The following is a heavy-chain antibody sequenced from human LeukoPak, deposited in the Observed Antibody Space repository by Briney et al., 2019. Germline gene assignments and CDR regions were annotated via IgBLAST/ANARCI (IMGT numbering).Heavy chain of an antibody. Sequence: GGSLRLSCAASGFTFSDYEMNWVRQAPGKGLEWLSRISVSGTTIHYADSVKGRFTISRDNAKNSLYLQMNSLRAEDTAVYYCAELGITMIGGVWGKGTTVTISS. J-gene: IGHJ6*04. CDR2: ISVSGTTI. V-gene: IGHV3-48*03. D-gene: IGHD3-10*02. CDR1: GFTFSDYE. CDR3: AELGITMIGGV.